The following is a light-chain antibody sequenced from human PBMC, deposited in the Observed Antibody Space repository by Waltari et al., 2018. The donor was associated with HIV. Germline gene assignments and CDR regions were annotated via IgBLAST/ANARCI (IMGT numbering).Light chain of an antibody. CDR3: SSWDTRLNGWV. V-gene: IGLV10-54*04. Sequence: QAGLTQPPSVSKALGQTAPLTCTGAKNNVGFRGAAWLKHHQGHPPKLLSSRVNNRPSGVPGRFAASTSGKTASLNITGLQADDEADYFCSSWDTRLNGWVFGGGTHLTVL. CDR1: KNNVGFRG. CDR2: RVN. J-gene: IGLJ3*02.